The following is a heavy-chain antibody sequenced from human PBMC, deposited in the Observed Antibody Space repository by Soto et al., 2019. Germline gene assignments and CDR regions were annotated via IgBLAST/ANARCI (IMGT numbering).Heavy chain of an antibody. D-gene: IGHD3-3*01. Sequence: SETLSLTCTVSGGSISSYYWSWIRQPPGKGLEWIGYIYYSGSTNYNPSLKSRVTISVDTSKNQFSLKLSSVTAADTAVYYCARDGFWSGYTPYYYYMDVWGKGTTVTVSS. J-gene: IGHJ6*03. CDR3: ARDGFWSGYTPYYYYMDV. CDR1: GGSISSYY. V-gene: IGHV4-59*01. CDR2: IYYSGST.